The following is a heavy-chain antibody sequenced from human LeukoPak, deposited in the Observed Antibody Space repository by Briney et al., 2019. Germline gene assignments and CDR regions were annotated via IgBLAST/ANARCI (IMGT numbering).Heavy chain of an antibody. D-gene: IGHD6-13*01. CDR2: IYYSGST. CDR3: ARHDGSSSWFAPSPFDY. Sequence: PSETLSLTCTVSGGSISSGDYYWSWLRQPPGKGLEWIGYIYYSGSTNYNPSLKSRVTISVDTSKNQFSLKLSSVTAADTAVYYCARHDGSSSWFAPSPFDYWGQGTLVTVSS. J-gene: IGHJ4*02. V-gene: IGHV4-30-4*08. CDR1: GGSISSGDYY.